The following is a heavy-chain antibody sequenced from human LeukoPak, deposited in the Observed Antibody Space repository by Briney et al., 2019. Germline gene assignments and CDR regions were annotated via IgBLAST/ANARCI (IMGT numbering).Heavy chain of an antibody. D-gene: IGHD6-19*01. J-gene: IGHJ4*02. Sequence: SETLSLTCTVSGGSISSGGYYWSWIRQPPGKGLEWIGYIYHSGSTYYNPSLKSRVTISVDRSKNQFSLKLSSVTAADTAVYYCAREGWLEGSDYWGQGTLVTVSS. V-gene: IGHV4-30-2*01. CDR2: IYHSGST. CDR3: AREGWLEGSDY. CDR1: GGSISSGGYY.